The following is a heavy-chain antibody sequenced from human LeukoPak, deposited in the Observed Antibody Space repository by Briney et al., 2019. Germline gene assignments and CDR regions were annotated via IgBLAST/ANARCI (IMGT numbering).Heavy chain of an antibody. V-gene: IGHV4-4*07. Sequence: PSETLSLTCTVSGGSISSYYWSWIRQPAGKGLEWIGRIYTSGSTNYNPSLKSRVTMSVDTSKNQFSLKLSSMTAADTAVYYCIGGSWVKSAYAFDIWGQGTMVTVSS. CDR2: IYTSGST. CDR3: IGGSWVKSAYAFDI. J-gene: IGHJ3*02. D-gene: IGHD2-15*01. CDR1: GGSISSYY.